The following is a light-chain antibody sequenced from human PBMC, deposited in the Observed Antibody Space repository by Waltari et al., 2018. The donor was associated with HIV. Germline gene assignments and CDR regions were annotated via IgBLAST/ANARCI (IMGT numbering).Light chain of an antibody. Sequence: DIQMTQSPSSLSASVGDRVTITCQTSQNVNTYLNWYQQTPGNAPKLLIYGATNLQSGVVTRFSGSGSVTNFTLTIDSLQPDDFVLYYCQQSYSTPFTFGPGTKL. CDR2: GAT. J-gene: IGKJ2*01. V-gene: IGKV1-39*01. CDR3: QQSYSTPFT. CDR1: QNVNTY.